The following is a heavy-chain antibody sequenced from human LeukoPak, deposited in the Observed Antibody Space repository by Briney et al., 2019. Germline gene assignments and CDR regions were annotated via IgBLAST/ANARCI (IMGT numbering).Heavy chain of an antibody. Sequence: KTSETLSLTCTVSGGSISSGSYYWSWIRQPAGKGLEWIGRIYTSGSTNYNPSLKSRVTISVDTSKNQFSLKLSSVTAADTAVYYCARGQWELLRKDYWGQGTLVTVSS. J-gene: IGHJ4*02. CDR3: ARGQWELLRKDY. CDR1: GGSISSGSYY. CDR2: IYTSGST. V-gene: IGHV4-61*02. D-gene: IGHD1-26*01.